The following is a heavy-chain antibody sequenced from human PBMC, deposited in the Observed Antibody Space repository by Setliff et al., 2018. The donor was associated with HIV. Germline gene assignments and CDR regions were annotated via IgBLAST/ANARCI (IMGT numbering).Heavy chain of an antibody. Sequence: PGGSLRLSCSDSGFIFSSYAMHWVRQAPGKGLEYVSAISSNGGNTYYADSVNGRFTISRDNSRNTVYLQMRSLRVEDTAVYYCVKDRGPTYYYDSTGYYNFDYWGQGTLVTVSS. J-gene: IGHJ4*02. CDR1: GFIFSSYA. CDR3: VKDRGPTYYYDSTGYYNFDY. CDR2: ISSNGGNT. V-gene: IGHV3-64D*09. D-gene: IGHD3-22*01.